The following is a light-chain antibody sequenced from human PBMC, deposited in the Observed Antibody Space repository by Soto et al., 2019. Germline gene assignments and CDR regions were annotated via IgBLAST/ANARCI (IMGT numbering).Light chain of an antibody. CDR1: QSLVHSDGIAY. Sequence: DVVMTQSPLSLLVTLGQPASISCRSNQSLVHSDGIAYFSWFQQRKGRSPRRLIYKVSNRDSGVPARFRGSGSGTDFALQVSRVEAEDVGVYYCMQGTHWPITFGQGTRLEI. V-gene: IGKV2-30*02. J-gene: IGKJ5*01. CDR2: KVS. CDR3: MQGTHWPIT.